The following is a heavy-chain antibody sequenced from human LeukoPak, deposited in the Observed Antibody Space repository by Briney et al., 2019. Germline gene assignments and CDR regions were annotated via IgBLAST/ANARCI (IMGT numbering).Heavy chain of an antibody. CDR1: GFTFSSYW. CDR3: ARSADYGGNTVVC. V-gene: IGHV3-74*01. CDR2: INSDGSST. Sequence: GGSLRLSCAASGFTFSSYWMHWVRRAPGKGLVWVSRINSDGSSTSYADSVKGRFTISRDNAKNTLYLQMNSLRAEDTAVYYCARSADYGGNTVVCWGQGTLVTVSS. D-gene: IGHD4-23*01. J-gene: IGHJ4*02.